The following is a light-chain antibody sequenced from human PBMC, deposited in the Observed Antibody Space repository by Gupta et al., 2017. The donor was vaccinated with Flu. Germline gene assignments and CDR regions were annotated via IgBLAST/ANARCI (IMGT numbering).Light chain of an antibody. J-gene: IGLJ2*01. CDR3: SSYTSSNTLI. Sequence: SITISCSGTSDDVGAYNYVSWYQQHPGKAPKVIIHDVSNRPSGVSNRFSASKSGSTASLTISGHRADDEADYYCSSYTSSNTLIFGGGTKLTVL. CDR1: SDDVGAYNY. CDR2: DVS. V-gene: IGLV2-14*03.